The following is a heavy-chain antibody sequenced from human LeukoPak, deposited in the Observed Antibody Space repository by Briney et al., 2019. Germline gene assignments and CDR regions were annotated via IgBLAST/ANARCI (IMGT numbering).Heavy chain of an antibody. D-gene: IGHD3-3*01. V-gene: IGHV1-2*02. CDR3: ARDFGS. CDR1: GYIFADYY. Sequence: ASVKVSCMASGYIFADYYIHWVRQAPGQGLEWMGWINPNSGGTKYAQKFQGRVTMTRDTSISTAYMELSRLRSDDTAVYYCARDFGSWGQGTLVTVSS. CDR2: INPNSGGT. J-gene: IGHJ4*02.